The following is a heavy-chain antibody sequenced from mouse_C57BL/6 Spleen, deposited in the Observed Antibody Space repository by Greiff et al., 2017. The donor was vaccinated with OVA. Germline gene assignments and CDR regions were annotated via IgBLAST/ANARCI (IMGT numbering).Heavy chain of an antibody. V-gene: IGHV1-52*01. D-gene: IGHD1-1*01. CDR1: GYTFTSYW. Sequence: VQLQQPGAELVRPGSSVKLSCKASGYTFTSYWMHWVKQRPIQGLEWIGNIDPSDSETHYNQKFKDKATLTVDKSSSTAYMQRSSLTSEDSAVYYCARITTNYYAMDYWGQGTSVTVSS. J-gene: IGHJ4*01. CDR3: ARITTNYYAMDY. CDR2: IDPSDSET.